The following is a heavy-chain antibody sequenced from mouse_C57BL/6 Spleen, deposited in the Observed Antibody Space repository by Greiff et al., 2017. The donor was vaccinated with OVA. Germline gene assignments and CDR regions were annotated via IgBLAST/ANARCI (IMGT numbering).Heavy chain of an antibody. Sequence: VQLQQPGTELVKPGASVKLSCKASGYTFTSYWMHWVKQRPGQGLEWIGNINPSNGGTNYNEKFKSKATLTVAKSSSTAYMQLSSLTSEDSAVYYCARGFITTVVSPFAYWGQGTLVTVSA. CDR2: INPSNGGT. CDR1: GYTFTSYW. D-gene: IGHD1-1*01. V-gene: IGHV1-53*01. CDR3: ARGFITTVVSPFAY. J-gene: IGHJ3*01.